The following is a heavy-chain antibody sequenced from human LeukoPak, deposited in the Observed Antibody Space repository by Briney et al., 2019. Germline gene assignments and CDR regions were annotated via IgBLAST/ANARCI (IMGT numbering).Heavy chain of an antibody. D-gene: IGHD1-26*01. CDR2: LSGSGGGT. J-gene: IGHJ4*02. CDR1: GFTFSSYA. CDR3: AKDRLTPSGTYNFDS. Sequence: GGSLRLSCAASGFTFSSYAMSWVRQAPGKGLEWVSVLSGSGGGTYYADSVKGRFIISRDNSKNMLYLQMNSLTAEDTAVYYCAKDRLTPSGTYNFDSWGQGTLVTVSS. V-gene: IGHV3-23*01.